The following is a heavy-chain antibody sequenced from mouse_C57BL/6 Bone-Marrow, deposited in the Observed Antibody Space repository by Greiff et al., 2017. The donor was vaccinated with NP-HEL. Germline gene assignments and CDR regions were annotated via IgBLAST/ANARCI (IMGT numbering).Heavy chain of an antibody. J-gene: IGHJ4*01. CDR1: GYTFTDYG. D-gene: IGHD2-1*01. V-gene: IGHV1-15*01. CDR3: RGDYGYYGSYAMED. Sequence: VQLQQPGAELVRPGASVKLSCKASGYTFTDYGMHWVKQTPVHGLEWIGAIDPETGGTDYNQKFKGKAILTADKSSSTAYMELRSLTSEDSAVYDCRGDYGYYGSYAMEDWGKGASVTVS. CDR2: IDPETGGT.